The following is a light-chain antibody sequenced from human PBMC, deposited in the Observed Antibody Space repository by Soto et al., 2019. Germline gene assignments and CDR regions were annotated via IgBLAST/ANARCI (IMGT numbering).Light chain of an antibody. Sequence: QSALTQPASVSGSPGQSIAISCTGTSSDVGGYDYVSWYQQHPGRAPKLMIYDVSNRPSGVSNRFSGSKSGNTASLTISGLQPEDEADYYCSSYTSSSSGVFGGGTKLTVL. CDR1: SSDVGGYDY. CDR3: SSYTSSSSGV. V-gene: IGLV2-14*01. J-gene: IGLJ3*02. CDR2: DVS.